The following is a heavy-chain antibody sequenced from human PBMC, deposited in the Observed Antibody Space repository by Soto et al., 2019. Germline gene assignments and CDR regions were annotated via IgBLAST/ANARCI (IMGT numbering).Heavy chain of an antibody. CDR1: GFTFSSYS. D-gene: IGHD6-13*01. CDR2: ISSSSSYI. J-gene: IGHJ4*02. Sequence: GGSLRLSCAASGFTFSSYSMNWVRQAPGKGLEWVSSISSSSSYIYYADSVKGRFTISRDNAKNSLYLQMNSLRAEDTAVYYCARAPGMEQQLWGVLGPDLDYWGQGTLVTVSS. V-gene: IGHV3-21*01. CDR3: ARAPGMEQQLWGVLGPDLDY.